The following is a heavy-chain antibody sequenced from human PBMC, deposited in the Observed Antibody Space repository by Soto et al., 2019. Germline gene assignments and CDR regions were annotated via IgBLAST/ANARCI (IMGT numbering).Heavy chain of an antibody. CDR2: IYYSGST. CDR1: GGSISSGDYY. V-gene: IGHV4-30-4*01. J-gene: IGHJ5*02. D-gene: IGHD2-21*02. Sequence: SETLSLTCTVSGGSISSGDYYWSWIRQPPGKGLEWIGYIYYSGSTYYNPSLKSRLTISVDTSKNQFSLKLTSVTAAETAVYYCVRTAREGAVAPHWFDRWGQGTQVTSPQ. CDR3: VRTAREGAVAPHWFDR.